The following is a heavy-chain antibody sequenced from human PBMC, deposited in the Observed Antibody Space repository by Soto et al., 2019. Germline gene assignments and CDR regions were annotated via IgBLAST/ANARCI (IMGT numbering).Heavy chain of an antibody. V-gene: IGHV1-3*04. CDR3: ARFIGGAYGMDV. Sequence: GASVKVSCKASGCTFTSYDINWVRQATGQGLEWMGWINTGNGNTRYSQKFQGRVTITRDTSASTAYMELSGLRSEDTAVYYCARFIGGAYGMDVWGQGTTVTVSS. CDR2: INTGNGNT. J-gene: IGHJ6*02. CDR1: GCTFTSYD. D-gene: IGHD2-15*01.